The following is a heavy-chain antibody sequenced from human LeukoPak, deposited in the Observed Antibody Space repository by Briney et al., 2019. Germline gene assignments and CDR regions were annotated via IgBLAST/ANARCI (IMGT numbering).Heavy chain of an antibody. V-gene: IGHV1-69*05. CDR3: ARDNSVEDTAWWFDP. D-gene: IGHD4-23*01. J-gene: IGHJ5*02. Sequence: SVKVSCKASGGTFSSFAISWVRQAPGQGLQWMGGIIPIFGTANYAQKFRGRVTMTRDMSTSTDYMELSSLRSEDTAVYYCARDNSVEDTAWWFDPWGQGTLVTVSS. CDR1: GGTFSSFA. CDR2: IIPIFGTA.